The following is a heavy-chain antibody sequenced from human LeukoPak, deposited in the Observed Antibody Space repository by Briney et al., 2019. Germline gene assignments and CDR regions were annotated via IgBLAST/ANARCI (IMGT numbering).Heavy chain of an antibody. V-gene: IGHV5-51*01. Sequence: GESLRIPFRGSGSRFTTYWISWVRQMPGKGLEWMGIIYPGDSDTRYSPSFQGQVTMSADKSINTAYLQWSSLKASDTAMYYCARRQGCSSTSCPPDSWGQGTLVTVSS. CDR3: ARRQGCSSTSCPPDS. J-gene: IGHJ4*02. D-gene: IGHD2-2*01. CDR1: GSRFTTYW. CDR2: IYPGDSDT.